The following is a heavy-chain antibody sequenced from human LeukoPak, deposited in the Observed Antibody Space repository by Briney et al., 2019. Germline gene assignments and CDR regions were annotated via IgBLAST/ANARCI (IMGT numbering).Heavy chain of an antibody. J-gene: IGHJ6*03. CDR2: TYTSGSI. CDR1: GGSISSYY. V-gene: IGHV4-4*07. Sequence: SETLSLTCTVSGGSISSYYWSWIRQPAGKGLEWIGRTYTSGSINYDPSLKSRVTMSVDTSKNQFSLKLSSVTAADTAVYYCVRDRPAYYYYYMDVWGKGTTVTVSS. CDR3: VRDRPAYYYYYMDV.